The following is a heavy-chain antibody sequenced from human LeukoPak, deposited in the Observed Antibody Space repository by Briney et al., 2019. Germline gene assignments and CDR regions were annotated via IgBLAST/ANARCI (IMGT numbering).Heavy chain of an antibody. CDR2: IIPIFDTP. V-gene: IGHV1-69*06. CDR1: GGTFSSYA. J-gene: IGHJ6*03. D-gene: IGHD1-14*01. CDR3: ARAAEPGDLYYYYMDV. Sequence: GSSVKVSCKASGGTFSSYAISWVRQAPGQGLEWMGGIIPIFDTPNYAQNFQGRVTISADKSTSTAYMELSSLRSEDTAVYYCARAAEPGDLYYYYMDVWGKGTTVTISS.